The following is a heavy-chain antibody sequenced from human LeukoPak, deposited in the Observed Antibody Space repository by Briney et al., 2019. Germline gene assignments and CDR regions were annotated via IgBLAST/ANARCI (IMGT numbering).Heavy chain of an antibody. CDR1: GFTFSSYA. CDR3: AREPVYSSSWYSDAFDI. CDR2: ISYDGSNK. Sequence: QSGGSLRLSCAASGFTFSSYAMHWVRQAPGKGLEWVAVISYDGSNKYYADSVKGRFTISRDNAKNSLYLQMNSLRAEDTAVYYCAREPVYSSSWYSDAFDIWGQGTMVTVSS. V-gene: IGHV3-30-3*01. D-gene: IGHD6-13*01. J-gene: IGHJ3*02.